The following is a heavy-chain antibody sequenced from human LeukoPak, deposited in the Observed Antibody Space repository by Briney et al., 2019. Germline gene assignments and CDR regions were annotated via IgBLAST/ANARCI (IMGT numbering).Heavy chain of an antibody. CDR1: GFTFIRYW. CDR2: LKHEGSEK. J-gene: IGHJ4*02. CDR3: ARDGGRRWDFDY. V-gene: IGHV3-7*04. D-gene: IGHD2-15*01. Sequence: PGGSLRLSCAPSGFTFIRYWMSWVRQAPGKGVEGVANLKHEGSEKYYVDSVKCRFTISRDNAKSSLYLQMSSLRAEDTAVYYCARDGGRRWDFDYWGQGTLVTVSS.